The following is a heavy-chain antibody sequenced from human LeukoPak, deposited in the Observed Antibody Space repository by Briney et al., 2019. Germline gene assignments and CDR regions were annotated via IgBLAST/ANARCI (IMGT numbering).Heavy chain of an antibody. CDR2: IIPIFGTA. V-gene: IGHV1-69*13. J-gene: IGHJ6*03. CDR3: ATDPSIVVVPAAIRAYYYYMDV. D-gene: IGHD2-2*02. Sequence: GASVKVSCKASGGTFSSYAISWVRQAPGQGLEWMGGIIPIFGTANYAQKFQGRVTITADESTSTAYMELSSLRSEDTAVYYCATDPSIVVVPAAIRAYYYYMDVWGKGTTVTVSS. CDR1: GGTFSSYA.